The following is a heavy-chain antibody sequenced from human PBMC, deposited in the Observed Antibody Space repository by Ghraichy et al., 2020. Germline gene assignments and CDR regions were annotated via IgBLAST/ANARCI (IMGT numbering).Heavy chain of an antibody. D-gene: IGHD4-17*01. V-gene: IGHV4-30-4*01. J-gene: IGHJ4*02. CDR1: GGSITSGDSY. Sequence: SETLSLTCTVSGGSITSGDSYWNWIRQPPGKGLEWIGYIYHSGNTYYNPSLKNRVTISVDTSKNHFSLNLSSVTAADTAVYYCARHGGYGDSDYWGQGTLVTVSS. CDR3: ARHGGYGDSDY. CDR2: IYHSGNT.